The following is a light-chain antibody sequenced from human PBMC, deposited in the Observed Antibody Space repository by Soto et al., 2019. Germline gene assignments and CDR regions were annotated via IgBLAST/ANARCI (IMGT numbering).Light chain of an antibody. CDR2: EVV. Sequence: QPALTQPPSAARSPGQSVTISCTGTKNDISVYDFVSWYQHHPGKAPRLIIYEVVQRPSGVPDRFSGSKSGNTASLTVSGLQATDEADYFCKSYAGSNTYVFGSGTKVTV. V-gene: IGLV2-8*01. J-gene: IGLJ1*01. CDR1: KNDISVYDF. CDR3: KSYAGSNTYV.